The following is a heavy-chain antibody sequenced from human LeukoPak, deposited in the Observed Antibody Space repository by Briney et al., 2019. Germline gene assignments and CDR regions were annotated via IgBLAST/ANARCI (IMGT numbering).Heavy chain of an antibody. Sequence: GGSLRLSCEASAFTYNTYWIHWVRQAPGKGLVWVSRVNEDGSETNYADSVKGRLTISRDNAKNTAYLEMDSLRVEDTAVYYCARAKPADFDLWGRGTLLTVSS. CDR3: ARAKPADFDL. V-gene: IGHV3-74*01. CDR2: VNEDGSET. CDR1: AFTYNTYW. J-gene: IGHJ2*01.